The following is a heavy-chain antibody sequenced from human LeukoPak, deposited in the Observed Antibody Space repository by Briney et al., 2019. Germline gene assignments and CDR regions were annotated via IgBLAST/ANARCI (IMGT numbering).Heavy chain of an antibody. CDR3: ARGRLGTWFGELKA. CDR1: GGTFSSYA. J-gene: IGHJ5*02. Sequence: GASVKVSCKASGGTFSSYAISWVRQAPGQGLEWMGGIIPIFGTANYAQKFQGRVTITADKSTSTAYMELSSLRSDDTAVYYCARGRLGTWFGELKAWGQGTLVTVSS. V-gene: IGHV1-69*06. D-gene: IGHD3-10*01. CDR2: IIPIFGTA.